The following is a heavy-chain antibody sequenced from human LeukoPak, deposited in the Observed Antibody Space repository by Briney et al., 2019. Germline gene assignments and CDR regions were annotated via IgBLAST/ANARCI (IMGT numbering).Heavy chain of an antibody. V-gene: IGHV3-74*01. D-gene: IGHD3-22*01. CDR3: ARAAYDSSGYLTL. CDR2: ICPDGTVT. CDR1: GFSFSTYC. Sequence: PGGSLRLSCAASGFSFSTYCMHWVRQAPGKGPMWVSRICPDGTVTNYADSVKARFSISRDNARNTVYLQMNSLRAEDTAVYYCARAAYDSSGYLTLWGRGTLVTVSS. J-gene: IGHJ4*02.